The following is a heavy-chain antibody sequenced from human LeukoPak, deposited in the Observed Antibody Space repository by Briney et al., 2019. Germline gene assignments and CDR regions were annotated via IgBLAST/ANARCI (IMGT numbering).Heavy chain of an antibody. Sequence: GGSLRLSCAASGFAFSRQDMGWVRQAPGKGLEWVSAISDSGDRTYYVDSVKGRFTISRDNSKNTLYLQMNSLRADDTAVYYCAKDARRSSGWYFFGHWGQGTLVTVSS. V-gene: IGHV3-23*01. D-gene: IGHD6-19*01. CDR3: AKDARRSSGWYFFGH. CDR2: ISDSGDRT. CDR1: GFAFSRQD. J-gene: IGHJ4*02.